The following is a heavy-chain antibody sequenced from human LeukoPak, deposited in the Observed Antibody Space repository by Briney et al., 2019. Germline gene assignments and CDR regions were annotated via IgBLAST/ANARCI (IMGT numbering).Heavy chain of an antibody. CDR3: ATLPANQLRGFDY. CDR2: IYPRGST. V-gene: IGHV4-30-2*01. J-gene: IGHJ4*02. D-gene: IGHD2-2*01. CDR1: GGSISSGSYS. Sequence: SQTLSLTCAVSGGSISSGSYSWSWIRQPPGKGLEWIGYIYPRGSTYYNPSLKSRVILSLDKSANQFSLNLSSVTAADTAVYYCATLPANQLRGFDYWGQGALVTVSS.